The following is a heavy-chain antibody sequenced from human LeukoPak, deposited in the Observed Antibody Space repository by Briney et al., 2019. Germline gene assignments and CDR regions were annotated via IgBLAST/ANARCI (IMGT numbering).Heavy chain of an antibody. CDR2: ISGSGGST. D-gene: IGHD3-10*01. Sequence: GGSLRLSCAASGFTFSSYAMSWVRQAPGKGLEGVSAISGSGGSTNYAYSVKGRFTISRDNSKNTLYLQMNSLRAEDTAVYYCAKGGRAMVRGTHPYYYYYGMDVWGQGTTVTVSS. CDR1: GFTFSSYA. J-gene: IGHJ6*02. CDR3: AKGGRAMVRGTHPYYYYYGMDV. V-gene: IGHV3-23*01.